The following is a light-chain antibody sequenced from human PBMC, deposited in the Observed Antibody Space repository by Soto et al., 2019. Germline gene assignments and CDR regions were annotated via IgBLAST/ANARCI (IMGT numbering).Light chain of an antibody. J-gene: IGLJ1*01. V-gene: IGLV1-51*02. Sequence: QSVLTPPPPVSSAPGQKVTISCSGSSSNNGINYVSWYQQLPGTAPQLPIYENNKRPSGIPDRFSGSKSGTSATLGITGLQAGDEADYYCGTWDTSLSRVFGTGTKVTVL. CDR2: ENN. CDR1: SSNNGINY. CDR3: GTWDTSLSRV.